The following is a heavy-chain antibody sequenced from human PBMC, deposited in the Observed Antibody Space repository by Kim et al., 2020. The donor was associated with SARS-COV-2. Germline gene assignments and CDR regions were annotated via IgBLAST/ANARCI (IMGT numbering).Heavy chain of an antibody. CDR2: IYYSGST. J-gene: IGHJ4*02. D-gene: IGHD3-10*01. Sequence: SETLSLTCTVSGGSISSYYWSWIRQPPGKGLEWIGYIYYSGSTNYNPSLKSRVTISVDTSKNQFSLKLSSVTAADTAVYYCARVNYYYGSGSYYRPAIYFDYWGQGTLVTVSS. CDR1: GGSISSYY. V-gene: IGHV4-59*01. CDR3: ARVNYYYGSGSYYRPAIYFDY.